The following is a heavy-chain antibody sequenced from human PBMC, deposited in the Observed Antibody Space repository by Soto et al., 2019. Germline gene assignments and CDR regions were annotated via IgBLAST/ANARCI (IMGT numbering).Heavy chain of an antibody. Sequence: QVQLQESGPGLVKPSQTLSLTCTVSGGSISSGGYYLTWIRQHPGKGLEWIGYIYYSGSTYYNPSLKSRVTISVDTSKNQFSLKLSSVTAADTAVYYCARVAYYYDSSGYGSIDAFDIWGQGTMVTVSS. D-gene: IGHD3-22*01. J-gene: IGHJ3*02. V-gene: IGHV4-31*03. CDR1: GGSISSGGYY. CDR2: IYYSGST. CDR3: ARVAYYYDSSGYGSIDAFDI.